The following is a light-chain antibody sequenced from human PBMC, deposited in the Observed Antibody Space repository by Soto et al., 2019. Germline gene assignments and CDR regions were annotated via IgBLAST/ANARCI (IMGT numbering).Light chain of an antibody. Sequence: TLSVTPGERATLSCRASQSVNSNLAWYQHKPGQAPTLLIYGASTRATGIPARFSGSGSGTEFTLTISSLQSEDFAVYYCQQYNNWPLTFGGGTKVDIK. CDR1: QSVNSN. CDR2: GAS. V-gene: IGKV3-15*01. CDR3: QQYNNWPLT. J-gene: IGKJ4*01.